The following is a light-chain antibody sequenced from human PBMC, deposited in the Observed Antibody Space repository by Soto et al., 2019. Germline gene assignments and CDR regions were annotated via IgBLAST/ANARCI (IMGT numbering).Light chain of an antibody. J-gene: IGLJ2*01. CDR2: SNT. CDR1: SSNIGAGYD. CDR3: QTYDSSLSVMI. V-gene: IGLV1-40*01. Sequence: QSVLTQPPSVSGAPGQRVTISCTGSSSNIGAGYDVHWYQHLPGTTPKLLMYSNTNRPSGVPDRFSGSRSGTSVFLAITGLQAEDEADYYCQTYDSSLSVMIFGGGTKLTVL.